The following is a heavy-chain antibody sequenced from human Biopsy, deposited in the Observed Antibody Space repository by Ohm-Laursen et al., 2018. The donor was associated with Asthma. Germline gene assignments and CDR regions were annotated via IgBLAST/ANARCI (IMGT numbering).Heavy chain of an antibody. J-gene: IGHJ3*02. CDR2: ISYDGGNK. D-gene: IGHD4-23*01. V-gene: IGHV3-30*03. CDR3: ARTHERWTSIQDDALDI. CDR1: GFTFSNYA. Sequence: SLRLSCAASGFTFSNYAMSWVRQAPGKGLEWVAVISYDGGNKFYGDSVKGRFTLSRDNSRNTLYLQMNSLRVEDTAIYYCARTHERWTSIQDDALDIWGQGTMVSVSS.